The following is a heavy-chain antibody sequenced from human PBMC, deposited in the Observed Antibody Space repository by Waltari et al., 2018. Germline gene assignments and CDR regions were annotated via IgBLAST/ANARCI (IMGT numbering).Heavy chain of an antibody. CDR1: GFTVTDYA. V-gene: IGHV3-73*02. D-gene: IGHD3-3*01. CDR2: IRSRFNGHTT. Sequence: VQLVESGGGLVQPGGSLKLSGVVSGFTVTDYALHWVRLASGRGLEWVGRIRSRFNGHTTAYGASVEGRFTISRDEAKNTAFLQMSSLKTEDTAVYYCTRAYYDFWSGFYSEYWGQGTLVTVSS. J-gene: IGHJ4*02. CDR3: TRAYYDFWSGFYSEY.